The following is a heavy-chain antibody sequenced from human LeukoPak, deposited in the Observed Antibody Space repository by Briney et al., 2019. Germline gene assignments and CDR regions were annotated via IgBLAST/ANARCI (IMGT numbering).Heavy chain of an antibody. V-gene: IGHV3-11*06. CDR3: ARMRGGYYFDS. Sequence: GGSLRLSCAASGFNFGDYYMSWIRQAPGKGLQWISSMSSDGSYINYADSVKGRFTISRDNAKNSLYLQMSSLGAEDTSLYYCARMRGGYYFDSWGQGTLVTVSS. D-gene: IGHD3-10*01. J-gene: IGHJ4*02. CDR2: MSSDGSYI. CDR1: GFNFGDYY.